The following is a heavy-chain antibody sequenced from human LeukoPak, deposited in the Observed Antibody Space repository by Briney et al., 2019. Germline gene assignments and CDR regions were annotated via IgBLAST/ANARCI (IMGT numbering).Heavy chain of an antibody. CDR2: INHSGST. Sequence: SETLSLTCAVYGGSFSGYYWSWIRQPPGKGLEWIGEINHSGSTNYNPSLKSRVTISVDASKNQFSLKLSSVTAADTAVYYCASSRLAAGAIDYWGQGTLVTVSS. V-gene: IGHV4-34*01. J-gene: IGHJ4*02. CDR3: ASSRLAAGAIDY. CDR1: GGSFSGYY. D-gene: IGHD6-25*01.